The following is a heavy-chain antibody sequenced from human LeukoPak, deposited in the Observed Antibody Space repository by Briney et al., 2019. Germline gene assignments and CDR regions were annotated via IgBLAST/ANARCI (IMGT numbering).Heavy chain of an antibody. CDR1: GGSISNGSYY. D-gene: IGHD3-22*01. V-gene: IGHV4-61*02. CDR3: ASGNYYDSSGYYSY. J-gene: IGHJ4*02. Sequence: SQTLSLTCTVSGGSISNGSYYWSWIRQPAGKGLEWIGRIYTSGSTNYNPSLKSRVTISVDTSKNQFSLKLSSVTAADTAVYYCASGNYYDSSGYYSYWGQGTLVTVSS. CDR2: IYTSGST.